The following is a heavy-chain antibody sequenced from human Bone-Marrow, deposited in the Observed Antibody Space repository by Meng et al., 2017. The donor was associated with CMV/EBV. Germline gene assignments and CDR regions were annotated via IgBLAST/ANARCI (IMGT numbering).Heavy chain of an antibody. Sequence: ASVKVSCKVSGYTLTELSMHWVRQAPGKGLEWMGGFDPEDGETIYAQKFQGRVTMTEDTSTDTAYMELSSLRSEDTAVYYCATDLGGGSKGHYYYYYGMDVWGQGTTVIVSS. V-gene: IGHV1-24*01. CDR3: ATDLGGGSKGHYYYYYGMDV. CDR1: GYTLTELS. J-gene: IGHJ6*02. CDR2: FDPEDGET. D-gene: IGHD4-11*01.